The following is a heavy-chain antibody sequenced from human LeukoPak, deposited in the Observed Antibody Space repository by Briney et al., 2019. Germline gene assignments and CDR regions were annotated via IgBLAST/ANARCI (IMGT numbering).Heavy chain of an antibody. Sequence: GGSLRLSCAASGFTFSSYEMNWVRQAPGKGLEWVSYISSSGSTIYYADSVKGRFTISKDNSKNTLYLQMNSLRVEDTAVYFCARGQHRIAAPGTGFDYWGQGTLVTVSS. D-gene: IGHD6-13*01. CDR2: ISSSGSTI. CDR3: ARGQHRIAAPGTGFDY. V-gene: IGHV3-48*03. CDR1: GFTFSSYE. J-gene: IGHJ4*02.